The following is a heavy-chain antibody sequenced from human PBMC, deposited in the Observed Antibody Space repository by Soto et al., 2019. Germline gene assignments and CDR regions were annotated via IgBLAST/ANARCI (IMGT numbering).Heavy chain of an antibody. CDR2: IIPIFGTA. Sequence: VKVSCKASGGTFSSYASIWVRQAPGQGLEWMGGIIPIFGTANYAQKFQGRVTITADESTSTAYMELSSLRSEDTAVYYCARGGRSSSSYYYYGMDVWGQGTTVTVSS. CDR3: ARGGRSSSSYYYYGMDV. V-gene: IGHV1-69*01. D-gene: IGHD6-6*01. J-gene: IGHJ6*02. CDR1: GGTFSSYA.